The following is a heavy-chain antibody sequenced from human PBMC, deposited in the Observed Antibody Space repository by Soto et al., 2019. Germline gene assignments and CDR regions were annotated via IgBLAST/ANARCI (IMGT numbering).Heavy chain of an antibody. Sequence: PGESLKISCNGSGYSFTIYWISWVRQMPGKGLEWMGRIDPSDSYTNYSPSFQGHVTISADKSISTAYLQWSSLKASDTAMYYCARHGDGIAAARAGMDVWGQGTTVTVSS. CDR3: ARHGDGIAAARAGMDV. D-gene: IGHD6-13*01. CDR1: GYSFTIYW. J-gene: IGHJ6*02. CDR2: IDPSDSYT. V-gene: IGHV5-10-1*01.